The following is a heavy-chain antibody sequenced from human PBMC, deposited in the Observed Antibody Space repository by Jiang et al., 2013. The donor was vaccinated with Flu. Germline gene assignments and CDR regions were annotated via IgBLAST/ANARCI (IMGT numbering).Heavy chain of an antibody. CDR2: VDPEDGKP. J-gene: IGHJ6*03. CDR1: GYTFTDYN. Sequence: SGAEVKKGGATVKISCKVSGYTFTDYNMHWVQQVPGKGLEWMGLVDPEDGKPVYAEKFQGRVTLTADTSTDTAYMELSSLRSEDTAVYYCATDQKVSDIEATGPYNYYYMAFVGQRDHGHRLL. D-gene: IGHD6-13*01. CDR3: ATDQKVSDIEATGPYNYYYMAF. V-gene: IGHV1-69-2*01.